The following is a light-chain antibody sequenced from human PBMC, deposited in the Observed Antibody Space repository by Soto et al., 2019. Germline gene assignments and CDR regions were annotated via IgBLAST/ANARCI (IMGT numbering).Light chain of an antibody. CDR2: GAS. V-gene: IGKV3-20*01. Sequence: EIVLTQSPGTLSLSPGERATLSCRASQSVSGGFLAWYQQKPGQAPRLLIDGASSRATGIPERFSGSGSGPASTLTISRLEPEDFAMYYCQRDGTSHGFTFGPGTKLEI. CDR3: QRDGTSHGFT. CDR1: QSVSGGF. J-gene: IGKJ3*01.